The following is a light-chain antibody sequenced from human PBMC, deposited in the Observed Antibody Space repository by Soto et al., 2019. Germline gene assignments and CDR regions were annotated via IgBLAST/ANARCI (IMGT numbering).Light chain of an antibody. J-gene: IGLJ3*02. V-gene: IGLV2-8*01. CDR1: SSDVGGYNY. Sequence: QSAPTQPPSASGSPGQSVTISCTGTSSDVGGYNYVSWYQQYPGRAPKLMIYEVTKRPSGVPDRFSGSKSGNTASLTVSGLQAEDEADYCCSSYEASNNFYFVFGGGTKLTGL. CDR2: EVT. CDR3: SSYEASNNFYFV.